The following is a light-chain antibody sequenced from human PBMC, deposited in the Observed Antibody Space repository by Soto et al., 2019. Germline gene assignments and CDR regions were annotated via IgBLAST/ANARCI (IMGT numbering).Light chain of an antibody. CDR2: GAS. Sequence: EIVLTQSPGILSLSPGERASLSCRASQSVTNSQVVWYQQKPGQAPRLLIYGASSRATGIPDRFSGSGSGTDFTLTISRLETEDFAVYYCQQYGNSLWTFGQGTKVEIK. CDR1: QSVTNSQ. V-gene: IGKV3-20*01. J-gene: IGKJ1*01. CDR3: QQYGNSLWT.